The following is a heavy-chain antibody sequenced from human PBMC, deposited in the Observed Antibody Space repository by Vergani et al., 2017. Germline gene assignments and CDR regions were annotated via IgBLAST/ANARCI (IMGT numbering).Heavy chain of an antibody. V-gene: IGHV3-23*04. J-gene: IGHJ3*02. D-gene: IGHD6-6*01. CDR1: GFTFSSYA. CDR3: ARDFPSIAARRDAFDI. CDR2: ISGSGGST. Sequence: VQLVDSGGGLVQPGGSLRLSCAASGFTFSSYAMSWVRQAPGKGLEWVSAISGSGGSTYYADSVKGRFTISRDNSKNTLYLQMNSLRAEDTAVYYCARDFPSIAARRDAFDIWGQGTMVTVSS.